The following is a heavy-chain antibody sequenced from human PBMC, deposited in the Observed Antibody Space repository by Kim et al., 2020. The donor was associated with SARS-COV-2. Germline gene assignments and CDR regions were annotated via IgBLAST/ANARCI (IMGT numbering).Heavy chain of an antibody. Sequence: SVKVSCKASGGTFSSYAISWVRQAPGQGLEWMGGIIPIFGTANYAQKFQGRVTITADESTSTAYMELSSLRSEDTAVYYCARGHYTAMGLFDYWGQGTLVTVSS. CDR3: ARGHYTAMGLFDY. J-gene: IGHJ4*02. V-gene: IGHV1-69*13. D-gene: IGHD5-18*01. CDR1: GGTFSSYA. CDR2: IIPIFGTA.